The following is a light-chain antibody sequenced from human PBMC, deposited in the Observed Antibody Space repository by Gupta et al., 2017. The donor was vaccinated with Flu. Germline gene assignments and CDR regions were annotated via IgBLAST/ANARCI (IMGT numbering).Light chain of an antibody. Sequence: QSALTQPPSASGSPGHSVHLPYTDTSSDVGSFNSVSWYQHHPGRAPKLIIYEVYQRPSGVPERFSGSKSGNTASLTVSGLQAEDEADYYCGSYAAGNKYLFGGGTKVTVL. CDR1: SSDVGSFNS. CDR3: GSYAAGNKYL. V-gene: IGLV2-8*01. CDR2: EVY. J-gene: IGLJ3*02.